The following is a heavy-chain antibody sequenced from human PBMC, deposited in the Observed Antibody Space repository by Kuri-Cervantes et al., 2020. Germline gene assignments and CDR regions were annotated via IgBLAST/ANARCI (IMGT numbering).Heavy chain of an antibody. CDR3: ARATYYDRSGYYYFDY. V-gene: IGHV4-61*01. CDR1: GGSVSSGRYY. D-gene: IGHD3-22*01. CDR2: IYYSGST. J-gene: IGHJ4*02. Sequence: GSLRLSCTVSGGSVSSGRYYWNWIRQPPGKGLEWIGYIYYSGSTNYNPSLESRITISVDTSKNQFSLKLSSVTAADTAVYYCARATYYDRSGYYYFDYWGQGTLVTVSS.